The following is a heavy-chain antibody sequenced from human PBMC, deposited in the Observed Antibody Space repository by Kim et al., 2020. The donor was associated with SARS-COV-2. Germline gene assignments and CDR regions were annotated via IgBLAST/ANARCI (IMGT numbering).Heavy chain of an antibody. CDR3: ARAPYYYDSTGYYFDY. D-gene: IGHD3-22*01. J-gene: IGHJ4*02. V-gene: IGHV3-66*01. CDR1: GFTVSSNY. Sequence: GGSLRHSCAASGFTVSSNYMSWVRQAPGKGLEWVSVIYSGGSTYYADSVKGRFTISRDNSKNTLYLQMNSLRAEDTAVYYCARAPYYYDSTGYYFDYWGQGTLVTVSS. CDR2: IYSGGST.